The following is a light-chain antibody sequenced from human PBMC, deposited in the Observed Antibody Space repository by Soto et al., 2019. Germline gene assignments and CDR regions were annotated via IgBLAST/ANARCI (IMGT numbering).Light chain of an antibody. CDR1: SSDVGVYDF. CDR2: EVN. J-gene: IGLJ1*01. V-gene: IGLV2-8*01. Sequence: QSVLTQPPSASGSRGKSVTISCTGTSSDVGVYDFVSWYQQHPGKAPRLIISEVNKRPSGGPDRFSGSKSGKTASRTVSGLQAEDEDEYYCLSYAGRTTLVFGTGTKLTVL. CDR3: LSYAGRTTLV.